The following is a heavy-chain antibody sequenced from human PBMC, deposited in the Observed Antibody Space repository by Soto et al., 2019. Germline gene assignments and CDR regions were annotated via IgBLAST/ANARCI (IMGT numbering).Heavy chain of an antibody. CDR2: ISGDGSAT. CDR1: GFRFWTYS. J-gene: IGHJ3*01. Sequence: EVKLLESGGGLVQPGESLRLSCAASGFRFWTYSMSWVRQAPGKGLEWVSGISGDGSATSYADSLKGRFTVSRDNSKDTLFLQMNTLRVEDTAVYYCAKTRLDDNNDYHRDGFDVWGPATAVTVS. D-gene: IGHD5-12*01. V-gene: IGHV3-23*01. CDR3: AKTRLDDNNDYHRDGFDV.